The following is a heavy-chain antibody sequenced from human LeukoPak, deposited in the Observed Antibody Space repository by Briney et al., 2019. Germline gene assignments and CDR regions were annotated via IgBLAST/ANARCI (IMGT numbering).Heavy chain of an antibody. CDR3: ITDQWLEPSSFDY. D-gene: IGHD6-19*01. Sequence: TGGSLRLSCAASGFTFVNAWMSWVRQAPGKGLEWVGRIKTKSDGGTTDYAASVKGRFTISRDDSKNTLYLQMNSLKIEDTAFYYCITDQWLEPSSFDYWGQGSLVTVSS. CDR2: IKTKSDGGTT. CDR1: GFTFVNAW. V-gene: IGHV3-15*01. J-gene: IGHJ4*02.